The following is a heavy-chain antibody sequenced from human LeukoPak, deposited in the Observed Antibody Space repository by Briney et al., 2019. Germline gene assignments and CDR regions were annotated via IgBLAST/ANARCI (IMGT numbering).Heavy chain of an antibody. CDR2: ISYDGSNK. CDR1: GFTFSSYA. J-gene: IGHJ4*02. D-gene: IGHD6-19*01. CDR3: ARVGIEIAVAGDYDY. V-gene: IGHV3-30-3*01. Sequence: XLXXSCAASGFTFSSYAMHWVRQAPGKGLEWVAVISYDGSNKYYADSVKGRFTISRDNTKNTLYLQMNSLRAEDTAVYYCARVGIEIAVAGDYDYWGQGTLVTVSS.